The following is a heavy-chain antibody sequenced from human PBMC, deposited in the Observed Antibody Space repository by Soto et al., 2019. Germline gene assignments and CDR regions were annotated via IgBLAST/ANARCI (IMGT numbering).Heavy chain of an antibody. Sequence: GESLKISCKGSGYSFTSYWISWVRQMPGKGLGGMGRNDSSDSYNNYSPSFQGPVTISADKSISTAYLQWSSLKASDTAMYYCARLRVRGVIGVYYYYGMDVWGQGTTVTVSS. D-gene: IGHD3-10*01. CDR2: NDSSDSYN. CDR3: ARLRVRGVIGVYYYYGMDV. J-gene: IGHJ6*02. CDR1: GYSFTSYW. V-gene: IGHV5-10-1*01.